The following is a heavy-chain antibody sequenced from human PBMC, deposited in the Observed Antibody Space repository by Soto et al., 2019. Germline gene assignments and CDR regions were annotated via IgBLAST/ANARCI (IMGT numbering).Heavy chain of an antibody. CDR3: ASQAKKIIGDGIGY. V-gene: IGHV1-46*01. Sequence: QVQLVQSGAEVKKPGASVKVSCKASGYTFTNYYINWVRQAPGQGLEWMGIVDPSGGSTSYAQKFQGRTTMTRDTSTSTVYMELSSLRYEDRAVYYCASQAKKIIGDGIGYWGQGTLVTVTS. J-gene: IGHJ4*02. D-gene: IGHD7-27*01. CDR2: VDPSGGST. CDR1: GYTFTNYY.